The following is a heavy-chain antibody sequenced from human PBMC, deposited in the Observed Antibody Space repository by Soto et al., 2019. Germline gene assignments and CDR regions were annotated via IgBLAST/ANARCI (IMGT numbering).Heavy chain of an antibody. Sequence: QVQLQESGPGLVKPSETLSLTCTVSGGSISSYYWSWIRQPPGKGLEWIGYIYYSGSTNYNPSLKSRVTIXADLSXXQFSLKLSSVTAADTAVYYCARDRPVEGGYDWFDPWGQGTLVTVSS. V-gene: IGHV4-59*01. CDR3: ARDRPVEGGYDWFDP. D-gene: IGHD5-12*01. CDR1: GGSISSYY. J-gene: IGHJ5*02. CDR2: IYYSGST.